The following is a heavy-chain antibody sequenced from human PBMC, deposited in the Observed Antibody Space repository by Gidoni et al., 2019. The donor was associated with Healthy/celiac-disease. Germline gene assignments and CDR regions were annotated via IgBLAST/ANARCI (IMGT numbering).Heavy chain of an antibody. CDR1: GGSFSGYY. Sequence: QVQLQQWGAGLLKPSETLSLTCAVYGGSFSGYYWSWIRQPPGKGLEWIGEINHSGSTNYNPSLKSRVTISVDTSKNQFSLKLSSVTAADTAVYYCARDYHYDYVWGSYPHDYYFDYWGQGTLVTVSS. D-gene: IGHD3-16*02. V-gene: IGHV4-34*01. CDR3: ARDYHYDYVWGSYPHDYYFDY. CDR2: INHSGST. J-gene: IGHJ4*02.